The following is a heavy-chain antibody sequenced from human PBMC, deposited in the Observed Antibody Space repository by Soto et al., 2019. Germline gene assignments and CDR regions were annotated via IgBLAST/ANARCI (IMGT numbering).Heavy chain of an antibody. CDR3: ARSYRRYCSGGSCYSYYYYYMDV. CDR1: GGSISSYY. J-gene: IGHJ6*03. D-gene: IGHD2-15*01. Sequence: QVQLQESGPGLVKPSETLSLTCTVSGGSISSYYWGWIRQPPGKGREWIGYIYDSGSTNYNPSLKSRVTISVDTSKNQFSLKLSSVTAADTAVYYCARSYRRYCSGGSCYSYYYYYMDVWGKGTTVTVSS. CDR2: IYDSGST. V-gene: IGHV4-59*01.